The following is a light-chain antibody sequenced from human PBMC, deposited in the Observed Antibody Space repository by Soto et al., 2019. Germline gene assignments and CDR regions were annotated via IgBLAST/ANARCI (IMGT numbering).Light chain of an antibody. CDR2: AAS. CDR1: QSISNY. Sequence: DIPMTQSPSSLSASVGDRVTITCRASQSISNYLAWYQQIPGKDPKLLISAASTLQSGVPSRISGSGSGTDFTLTISRLQPEDVATYYCQKYTNVPAFGGGTKVEIK. J-gene: IGKJ4*01. CDR3: QKYTNVPA. V-gene: IGKV1-27*01.